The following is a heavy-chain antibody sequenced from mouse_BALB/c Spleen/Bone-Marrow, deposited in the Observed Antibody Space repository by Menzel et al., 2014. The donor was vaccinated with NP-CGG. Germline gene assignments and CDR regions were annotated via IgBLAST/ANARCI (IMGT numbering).Heavy chain of an antibody. J-gene: IGHJ2*01. Sequence: EVKLVESGGGLVKPGGSLKLSCAAPGFTFSSYAMSWVRRTPEKRLEWVATISSGGSYTYYPDSVKGRFTISRDNAKNTLYLQMSSLRSEDTAMYYCARHYYGSSYYFDYWGQGTTLTVSS. CDR3: ARHYYGSSYYFDY. CDR2: ISSGGSYT. D-gene: IGHD1-1*01. CDR1: GFTFSSYA. V-gene: IGHV5-9-3*01.